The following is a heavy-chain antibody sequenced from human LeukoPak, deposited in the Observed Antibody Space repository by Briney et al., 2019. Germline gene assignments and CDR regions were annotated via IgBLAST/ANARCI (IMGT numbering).Heavy chain of an antibody. Sequence: ASVKVSCKHSRYTLTDYYMHWVQQAPGKGREWMGLVDPEDGETIYVEKFQGRVTITADTSTDTAYMELSSLRSEDTAVYYCATDLNRWGQGTLVTVSS. V-gene: IGHV1-69-2*01. CDR1: RYTLTDYY. CDR2: VDPEDGET. J-gene: IGHJ4*02. CDR3: ATDLNR.